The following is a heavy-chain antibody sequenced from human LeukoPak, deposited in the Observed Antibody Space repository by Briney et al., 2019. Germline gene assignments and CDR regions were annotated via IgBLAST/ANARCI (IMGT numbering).Heavy chain of an antibody. J-gene: IGHJ5*02. V-gene: IGHV4-59*01. Sequence: SETLSLTCTVSGGSISGNYWSWIRQPPGKGLEWIGYTYYTGSTNYNPSLKSRVTISVDTSKNQFSLKLSSATAADTAVYYCARLGGCSSISCYVHWFDPWGQGTLVTVSS. CDR3: ARLGGCSSISCYVHWFDP. D-gene: IGHD2-2*01. CDR2: TYYTGST. CDR1: GGSISGNY.